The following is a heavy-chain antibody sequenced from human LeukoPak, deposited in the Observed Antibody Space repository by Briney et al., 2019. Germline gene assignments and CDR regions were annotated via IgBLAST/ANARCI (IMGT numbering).Heavy chain of an antibody. J-gene: IGHJ4*02. Sequence: PGGSLRLSCAASGFTFSNFGMHWVRQAPGKGLEWVAFIRYDGSNQYYADSVKGRFTISRDNSKNTLYLQMNSLRAEDTALYYCAKDRDSSGYRNRAFDYWGQGTLVTVSS. D-gene: IGHD3-22*01. V-gene: IGHV3-30*02. CDR2: IRYDGSNQ. CDR3: AKDRDSSGYRNRAFDY. CDR1: GFTFSNFG.